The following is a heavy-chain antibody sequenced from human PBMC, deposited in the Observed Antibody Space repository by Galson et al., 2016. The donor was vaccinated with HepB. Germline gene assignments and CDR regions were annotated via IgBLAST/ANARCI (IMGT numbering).Heavy chain of an antibody. D-gene: IGHD2-21*02. Sequence: CAISGDSVSSDTAAWNWIRQSPSRGLEWLGRTYYRSKWYNDYAVPVKSRIIIDPDTSKDQFSLQLSSVTPEDSAVYYCARDPSGVETIYDFWGQGTLATVSS. V-gene: IGHV6-1*01. CDR1: GDSVSSDTAA. CDR3: ARDPSGVETIYDF. J-gene: IGHJ4*02. CDR2: TYYRSKWYN.